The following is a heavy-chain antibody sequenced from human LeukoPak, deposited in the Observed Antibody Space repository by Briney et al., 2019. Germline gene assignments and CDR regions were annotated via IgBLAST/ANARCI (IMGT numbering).Heavy chain of an antibody. CDR3: ARDCGQHKGYDWSH. CDR2: IYYGRTT. CDR1: GGSITSNNYY. D-gene: IGHD5-12*01. V-gene: IGHV4-39*07. J-gene: IGHJ4*02. Sequence: SETLSLTCTVSGGSITSNNYYWGWIRQPPGKGLEYVGSIYYGRTTYCNPSLESRVTISLDTSKNQFSLKLTSVTAADTAVYYCARDCGQHKGYDWSHWGQGILVTVSS.